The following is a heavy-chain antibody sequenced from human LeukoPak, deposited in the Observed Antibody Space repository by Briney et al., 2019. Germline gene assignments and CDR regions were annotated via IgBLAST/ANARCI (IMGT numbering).Heavy chain of an antibody. Sequence: ASVNVFCKASGYTFTGYYMHWVRQAPGQGLEWMGWINPNSGGTNYAQKFQGRVTMTRDTSISTAYMELSRLRSDDTAVYYCAKGYCSSTSCYAPHYYDYMDVWGKGTTVTVSS. V-gene: IGHV1-2*02. D-gene: IGHD2-2*01. CDR1: GYTFTGYY. J-gene: IGHJ6*03. CDR2: INPNSGGT. CDR3: AKGYCSSTSCYAPHYYDYMDV.